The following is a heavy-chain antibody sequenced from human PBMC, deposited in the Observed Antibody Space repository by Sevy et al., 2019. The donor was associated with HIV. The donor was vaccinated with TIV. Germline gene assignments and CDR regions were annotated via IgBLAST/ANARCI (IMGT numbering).Heavy chain of an antibody. CDR2: IRYDGSNK. CDR1: GFTFSSYG. V-gene: IGHV3-30*02. Sequence: EGSLRLSCAASGFTFSSYGMHWVRQAPGKGLEWVAFIRYDGSNKYYADSVKGRFTISRDNSKNTLYLQMNSLRAEDTAVYYCATFSSGYPRSFDYWGQGTLVTVSS. D-gene: IGHD3-3*01. CDR3: ATFSSGYPRSFDY. J-gene: IGHJ4*02.